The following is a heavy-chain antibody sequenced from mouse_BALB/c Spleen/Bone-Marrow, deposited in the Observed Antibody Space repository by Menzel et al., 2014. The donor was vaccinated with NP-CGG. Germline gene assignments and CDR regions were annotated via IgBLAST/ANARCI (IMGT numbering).Heavy chain of an antibody. CDR1: GYTFTNYW. V-gene: IGHV1S81*02. CDR3: AARLSHLAMDY. J-gene: IGHJ4*01. Sequence: VQLQQSGAELVKPGASLKLSCKASGYTFTNYWIHWVKQRPGQGLEWIGEINPSNGRTNYNEKFKTKATLTVDKSSSTAYMQLSSLTSEDPAVNYCAARLSHLAMDYWGQGTSVTVSS. D-gene: IGHD2-2*01. CDR2: INPSNGRT.